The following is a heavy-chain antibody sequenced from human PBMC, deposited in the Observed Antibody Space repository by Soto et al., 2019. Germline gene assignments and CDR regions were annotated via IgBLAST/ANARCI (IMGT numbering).Heavy chain of an antibody. CDR1: GYSFTSYW. V-gene: IGHV5-51*01. Sequence: GESLNISCKGSGYSFTSYWIGWVRQMPGKGLEWMGIMYPGDSDLRYSPSFQGQVTISADRSISTAYLQWSSLKASDTAMYYSARQRSKGQWFLWGQGTEFTV. CDR3: ARQRSKGQWFL. CDR2: MYPGDSDL. D-gene: IGHD3-22*01. J-gene: IGHJ3*01.